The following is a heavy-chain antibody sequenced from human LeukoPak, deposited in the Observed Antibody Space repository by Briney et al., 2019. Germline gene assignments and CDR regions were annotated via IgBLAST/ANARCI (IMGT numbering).Heavy chain of an antibody. CDR3: ARDAVGMDV. CDR1: GFTFSSYA. Sequence: PGRSLRLSCAASGFTFSSYAIDWVRQAPGKGLEWVAVISSDGSSVYYAESVTGRFTISRDNSKNTQYLQMNSLRLEDTAVYYCARDAVGMDVWGQGTTVTAAS. V-gene: IGHV3-30*04. CDR2: ISSDGSSV. J-gene: IGHJ6*02.